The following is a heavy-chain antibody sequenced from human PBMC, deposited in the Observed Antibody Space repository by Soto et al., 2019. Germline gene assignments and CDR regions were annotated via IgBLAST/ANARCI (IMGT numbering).Heavy chain of an antibody. D-gene: IGHD2-2*01. Sequence: PSETLSLTCPVSGGSISSYYWNWIRQPPGKGLEWIGYIYYSGSTNYNPSLKSRVTISVDTSKNQFSLKLSSVTAADTAVYYCARLYCSSTSCPVDYWGQGTLVTVSS. CDR3: ARLYCSSTSCPVDY. CDR2: IYYSGST. V-gene: IGHV4-59*01. J-gene: IGHJ4*02. CDR1: GGSISSYY.